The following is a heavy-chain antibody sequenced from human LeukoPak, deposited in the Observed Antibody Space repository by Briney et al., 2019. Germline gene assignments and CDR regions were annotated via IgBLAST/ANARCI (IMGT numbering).Heavy chain of an antibody. Sequence: SETLSLTCTVSGGSISSYYWSWIRQPPGRGLEWIGYIYYSGSTNYNPSLKSRVTISVDTSKNQFSLKLSSVTAADTAVYYCARATLPAAPFDPWGQGTLVTVSS. CDR3: ARATLPAAPFDP. CDR2: IYYSGST. V-gene: IGHV4-59*01. J-gene: IGHJ5*02. CDR1: GGSISSYY. D-gene: IGHD2-2*01.